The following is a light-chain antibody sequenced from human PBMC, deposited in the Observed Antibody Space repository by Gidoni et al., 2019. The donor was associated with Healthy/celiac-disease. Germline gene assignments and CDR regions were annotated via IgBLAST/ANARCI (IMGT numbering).Light chain of an antibody. CDR3: QQYNSYSSYT. CDR2: KAS. CDR1: QSISSW. J-gene: IGKJ2*01. V-gene: IGKV1-5*03. Sequence: DIQMTQYPSTLSASVGDRVTITCRASQSISSWLAWYQQKPGKAPKLLIYKASSLESGVPSRFSGSGSGTEFTLTISSLQPDDFATYYCQQYNSYSSYTFGQGTKLEIK.